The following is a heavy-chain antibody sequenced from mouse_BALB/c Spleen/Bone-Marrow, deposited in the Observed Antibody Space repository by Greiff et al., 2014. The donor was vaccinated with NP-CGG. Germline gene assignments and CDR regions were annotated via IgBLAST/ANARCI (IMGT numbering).Heavy chain of an antibody. Sequence: EVQLQESGGGLVQPGGSRKLSCAASGFTFSSFGMHWVRQAPEKGLEWVAYISSGSSTIFYADTVKGRFTVSRDNPKNTLFLQMTSLRSEDTAMYFCTRGGNGDDFDSWGQGTTLTVSS. CDR3: TRGGNGDDFDS. CDR2: ISSGSSTI. J-gene: IGHJ2*01. V-gene: IGHV5-17*02. CDR1: GFTFSSFG. D-gene: IGHD4-1*01.